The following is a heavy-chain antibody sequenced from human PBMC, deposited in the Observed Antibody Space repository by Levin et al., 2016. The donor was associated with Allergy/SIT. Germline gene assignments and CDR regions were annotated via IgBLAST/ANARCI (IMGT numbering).Heavy chain of an antibody. CDR3: ARRSGYSYGPIDY. Sequence: SETLSLTCTVSGGSISSYYWGWIRQPPGKGLEWIGSIYYSGSTYYNPSLKSRVTISVDTSKNQFSLKLSSVTAADTAVYYCARRSGYSYGPIDYWGQGTLVTVSS. J-gene: IGHJ4*02. D-gene: IGHD5-18*01. CDR2: IYYSGST. CDR1: GGSISSYY. V-gene: IGHV4-39*01.